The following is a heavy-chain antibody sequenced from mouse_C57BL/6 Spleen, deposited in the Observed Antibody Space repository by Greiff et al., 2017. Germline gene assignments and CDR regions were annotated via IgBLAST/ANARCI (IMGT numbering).Heavy chain of an antibody. J-gene: IGHJ1*03. CDR2: IYPSDSET. D-gene: IGHD1-1*01. CDR1: GYTFTSYW. V-gene: IGHV1-61*01. CDR3: AVTTVVSNFDV. Sequence: QVQLQQSGAELVRPGSSVKLSCKASGYTFTSYWMDWVKQRPGQGLEWIGNIYPSDSETHYNQKFKDKATLTVDKSSSTAYMQLSSLTSEDSAVYYCAVTTVVSNFDVWGTGTTVTVSS.